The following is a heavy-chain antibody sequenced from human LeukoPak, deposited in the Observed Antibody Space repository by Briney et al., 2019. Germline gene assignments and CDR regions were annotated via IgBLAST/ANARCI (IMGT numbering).Heavy chain of an antibody. J-gene: IGHJ5*02. CDR1: GYSFTSYW. V-gene: IGHV5-51*01. CDR3: ARLHFTEHGYFDWFSKTTWSDR. CDR2: IYPGDSDT. Sequence: NPGESLKISCKGSGYSFTSYWIGWVRQMPGKGLEWLGIIYPGDSDTRYSPSFQGQVTISADKSISTAYLQWSSLKASDTAMYYCARLHFTEHGYFDWFSKTTWSDRWGQGTLVTVSS. D-gene: IGHD3-9*01.